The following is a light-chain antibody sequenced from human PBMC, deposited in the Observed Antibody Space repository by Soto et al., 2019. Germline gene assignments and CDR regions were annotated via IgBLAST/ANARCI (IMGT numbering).Light chain of an antibody. CDR1: QSVSGSY. J-gene: IGKJ1*01. V-gene: IGKV3-20*01. Sequence: EIELTQSPGTLSLSPGARATLSCRASQSVSGSYLAWYQQQHGQAPRLLLYGAARRAAGLPAWCSGSGSATDFTLTISRLEPEDFAVYCCQHYGSPPRTFGQGTKVEIK. CDR3: QHYGSPPRT. CDR2: GAA.